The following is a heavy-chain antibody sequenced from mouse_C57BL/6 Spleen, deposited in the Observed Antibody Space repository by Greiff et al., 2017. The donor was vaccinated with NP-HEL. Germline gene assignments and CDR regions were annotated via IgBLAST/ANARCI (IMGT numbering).Heavy chain of an antibody. V-gene: IGHV5-4*01. CDR2: ISDGGSYT. D-gene: IGHD1-1*01. CDR3: ARSDYYGSSYFDY. J-gene: IGHJ2*01. CDR1: GFTFSSYA. Sequence: EVQVVESGGGLVTPGGSLKLSCAASGFTFSSYAMSWVRQTPEKRLEWVATISDGGSYTYYPDNVKGRFTISRDNAKNNLYLQMSHLKSEDTAMYYGARSDYYGSSYFDYWGQGTTLTVSS.